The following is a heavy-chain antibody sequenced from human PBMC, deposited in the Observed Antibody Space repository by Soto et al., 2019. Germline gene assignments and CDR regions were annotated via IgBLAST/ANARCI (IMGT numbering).Heavy chain of an antibody. V-gene: IGHV4-59*01. Sequence: SETLSLICTVSGGSISSYYWSWIRQPPGKGLEWIGYIYYSGSTNYNPSLKSRVTISVDTSKNQFSLKLSSVTAADTAVYYCARGLVGTDRWYFDYWGQGTLVTVSS. J-gene: IGHJ4*02. CDR2: IYYSGST. CDR3: ARGLVGTDRWYFDY. CDR1: GGSISSYY. D-gene: IGHD5-12*01.